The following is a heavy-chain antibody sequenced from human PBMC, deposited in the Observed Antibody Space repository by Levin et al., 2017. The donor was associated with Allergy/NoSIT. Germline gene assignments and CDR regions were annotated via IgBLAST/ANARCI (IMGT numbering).Heavy chain of an antibody. V-gene: IGHV3-7*01. CDR3: ARDPPPVPDSFDY. CDR2: INQDGSEK. D-gene: IGHD2-2*01. CDR1: GFTFDYYT. Sequence: GESLKISCVASGFTFDYYTMHWVRQAPGRGLEWVANINQDGSEKYYVDSVKGRFTISRDNAKNSLYLQMDSLRAEDTAVYYCARDPPPVPDSFDYWGQGTLVTVSS. J-gene: IGHJ4*02.